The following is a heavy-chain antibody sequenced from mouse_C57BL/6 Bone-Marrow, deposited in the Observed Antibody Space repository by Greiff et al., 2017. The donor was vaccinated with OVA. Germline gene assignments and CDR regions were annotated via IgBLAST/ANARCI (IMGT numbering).Heavy chain of an antibody. CDR2: IYPRSGNT. V-gene: IGHV1-81*01. Sequence: VQLQQSGAELARPGASVMLSCKASGYTFTSYGISWVKQRTGQGLEWIGEIYPRSGNTYYNEKFKGKATLTADKSSSTAYMELRSLTSEDSAVYFCATVYWYFDVWGTGTTVTVSS. CDR1: GYTFTSYG. CDR3: ATVYWYFDV. J-gene: IGHJ1*03.